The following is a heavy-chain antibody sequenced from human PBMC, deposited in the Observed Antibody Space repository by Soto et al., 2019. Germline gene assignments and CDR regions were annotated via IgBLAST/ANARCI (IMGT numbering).Heavy chain of an antibody. J-gene: IGHJ3*02. Sequence: QVQLQESGPGLVKPSQTLSLTCTVSGGSISSGGYYWSWIRQHPGKGLEWIGYIYYSGSTYYNPSLKSRVTIAVDTSKNQFSLKLSSVTAADTAVYYCARDFAWGYGDRSDDAFDIWGQGTMVTVSS. V-gene: IGHV4-31*03. CDR1: GGSISSGGYY. CDR3: ARDFAWGYGDRSDDAFDI. D-gene: IGHD4-17*01. CDR2: IYYSGST.